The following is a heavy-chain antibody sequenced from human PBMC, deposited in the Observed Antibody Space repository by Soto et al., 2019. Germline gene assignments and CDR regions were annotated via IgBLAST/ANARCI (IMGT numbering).Heavy chain of an antibody. CDR2: ITGGNT. CDR3: AKDKERGGYDSDFDS. J-gene: IGHJ4*02. D-gene: IGHD3-3*01. CDR1: GFTFGTYG. V-gene: IGHV3-23*01. Sequence: EVQLLESGGGLIQPGGSLRLSCEASGFTFGTYGMGWVRQAPGKGLEWVSTITGGNTYYAASVRGRFTISRDNYKNTLYLQMSGLRAEDTALYYCAKDKERGGYDSDFDSWGQGTLVTVSS.